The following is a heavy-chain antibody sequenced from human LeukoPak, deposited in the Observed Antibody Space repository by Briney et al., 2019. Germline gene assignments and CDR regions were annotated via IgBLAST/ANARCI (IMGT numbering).Heavy chain of an antibody. CDR1: GFTFSDSW. D-gene: IGHD3-16*01. CDR2: MNQDGSEK. V-gene: IGHV3-7*01. Sequence: GGSLRLSCAASGFTFSDSWMSWVRQAPGKGLEWVANMNQDGSEKDYVDSVKGRFTISRDNARNSLYLQMSSLRAEDTAVYYCATYTHWVAGDVWGQGTTVTVSS. CDR3: ATYTHWVAGDV. J-gene: IGHJ6*02.